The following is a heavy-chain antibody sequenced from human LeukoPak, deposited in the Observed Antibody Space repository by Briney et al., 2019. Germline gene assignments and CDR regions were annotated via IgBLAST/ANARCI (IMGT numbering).Heavy chain of an antibody. CDR3: VRRDTGWNYFDY. V-gene: IGHV4-4*08. Sequence: SETLSLTCAVSGGSVNSHYWGWIRQPPGKGLQWIGNIYSTGESRYNPSLKSRVSISLDTSKCHLSLNLTSVLAADTAIYYCVRRDTGWNYFDYWDQGILVTVSS. D-gene: IGHD6-19*01. CDR1: GGSVNSHY. J-gene: IGHJ4*02. CDR2: IYSTGES.